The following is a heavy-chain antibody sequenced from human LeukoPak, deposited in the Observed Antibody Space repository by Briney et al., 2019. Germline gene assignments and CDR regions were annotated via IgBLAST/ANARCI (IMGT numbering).Heavy chain of an antibody. J-gene: IGHJ4*02. CDR1: GFTFSSHA. D-gene: IGHD6-13*01. CDR3: ARDVGIAAAGTSLVY. Sequence: GGSLRLSCTASGFTFSSHAMSWVRQAPGKGLEWVSAISGNGGDKYYADSVKGRFTISRDNAKNSLYLQMNSLRAEDTAVYYCARDVGIAAAGTSLVYWGQGTLVTVSS. V-gene: IGHV3-21*01. CDR2: ISGNGGDK.